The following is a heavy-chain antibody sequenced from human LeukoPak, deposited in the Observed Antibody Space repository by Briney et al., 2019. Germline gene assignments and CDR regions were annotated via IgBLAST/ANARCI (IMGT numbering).Heavy chain of an antibody. D-gene: IGHD4-17*01. CDR1: GFTFSSDT. CDR3: AKDGDSTNNYYYYYGMDV. V-gene: IGHV3-23*01. Sequence: GGSLRFSCAASGFTFSSDTMSWVRQAPRKGLHWVSAISGSGGSTYYADSVKGRFTISRDNSKNTLYLQMNSLRAEDTAVYYCAKDGDSTNNYYYYYGMDVWGKGTTVTVSS. J-gene: IGHJ6*04. CDR2: ISGSGGST.